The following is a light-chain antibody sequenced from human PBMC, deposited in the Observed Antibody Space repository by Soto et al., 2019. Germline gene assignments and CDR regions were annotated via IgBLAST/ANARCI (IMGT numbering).Light chain of an antibody. J-gene: IGKJ1*01. CDR3: QQANSFPRT. V-gene: IGKV1-12*01. CDR2: AAS. Sequence: DIQMTQSPSSVSAYVGDRVTITCRAGQDINIWLAWYQQKPGKAPKLLIYAASRLESGVPSRFSGSGSGTDFTLTISSLQPEDFATYYCQQANSFPRTFGQGTKVEIK. CDR1: QDINIW.